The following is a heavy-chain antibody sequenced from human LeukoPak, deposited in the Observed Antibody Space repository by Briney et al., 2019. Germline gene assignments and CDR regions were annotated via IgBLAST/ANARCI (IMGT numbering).Heavy chain of an antibody. V-gene: IGHV1-8*01. D-gene: IGHD6-13*01. J-gene: IGHJ4*02. CDR1: GYTFTSYD. Sequence: ASVKVSCKASGYTFTSYDINWVRQATGQGLEWIGWMNPNSGNTGYAQKFQGRVTMTRNTSISTAYMELSSLRSEDTAVYYCARGSWKFSSSWLNFDYWGQGTLVTVSS. CDR2: MNPNSGNT. CDR3: ARGSWKFSSSWLNFDY.